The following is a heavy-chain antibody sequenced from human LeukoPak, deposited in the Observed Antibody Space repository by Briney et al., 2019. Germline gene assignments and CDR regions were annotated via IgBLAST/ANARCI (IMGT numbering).Heavy chain of an antibody. CDR3: ARHGLQRLRLPFDY. CDR1: GGSISSSSYF. V-gene: IGHV4-39*01. D-gene: IGHD3/OR15-3a*01. J-gene: IGHJ4*02. CDR2: IHYSGST. Sequence: SETLSLTCTVSGGSISSSSYFWGWIRQPPGKGLEWIGSIHYSGSTYYNPSLKSRVTISVDTSKNQFSLKLSSVTAADTAVYYCARHGLQRLRLPFDYWGQGTLVTVSS.